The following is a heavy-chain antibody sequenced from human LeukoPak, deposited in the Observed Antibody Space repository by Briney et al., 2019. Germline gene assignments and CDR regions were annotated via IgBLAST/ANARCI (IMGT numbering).Heavy chain of an antibody. V-gene: IGHV4-34*01. D-gene: IGHD2-21*01. J-gene: IGHJ4*02. Sequence: SETLSLTCAVYGGSFSGYYWSWIRQPPGKGLEWIGEINHSGSTNYNPSLKSRVTISVDTSKNQFSLKLSSVTAADTAVYYCARGCVPTYCGGDCYSTNFDYWGQGTLVTVSS. CDR1: GGSFSGYY. CDR3: ARGCVPTYCGGDCYSTNFDY. CDR2: INHSGST.